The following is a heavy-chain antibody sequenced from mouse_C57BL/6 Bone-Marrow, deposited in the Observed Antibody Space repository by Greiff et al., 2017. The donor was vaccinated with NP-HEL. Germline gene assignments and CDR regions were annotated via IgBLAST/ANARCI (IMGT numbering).Heavy chain of an antibody. CDR1: GYTFTSCW. D-gene: IGHD1-1*01. Sequence: QVQLQQSGAELVKPGASVKLSCKASGYTFTSCWMHWVKQRPGQGLEWIGMIHPNSGSTNYNEKFKSKATLTVDKSSSTAYMQLSSLTSEDSAVYYCARSDYYGRSPYWYFDVWGTGTTVTVSS. V-gene: IGHV1-64*01. CDR2: IHPNSGST. CDR3: ARSDYYGRSPYWYFDV. J-gene: IGHJ1*03.